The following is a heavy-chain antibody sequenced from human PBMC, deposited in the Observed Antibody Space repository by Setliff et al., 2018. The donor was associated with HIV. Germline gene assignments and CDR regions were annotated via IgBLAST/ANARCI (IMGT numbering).Heavy chain of an antibody. Sequence: GGSLRLSCAASGFTFSGYAMSWVRQAPGKGLECVSAISNGGGGYTYYADSVKGRFTISRDNFKNTLYLQMNSLRAEDTAVYYCAQTGGNRGFCSSISCYVGYYYYGMDVWGQGTTVTVSS. J-gene: IGHJ6*02. CDR2: ISNGGGGYT. CDR1: GFTFSGYA. V-gene: IGHV3-23*01. CDR3: AQTGGNRGFCSSISCYVGYYYYGMDV. D-gene: IGHD2-2*01.